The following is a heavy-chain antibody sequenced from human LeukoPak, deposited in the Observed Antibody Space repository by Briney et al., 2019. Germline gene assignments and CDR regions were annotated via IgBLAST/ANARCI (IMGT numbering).Heavy chain of an antibody. D-gene: IGHD3-10*01. J-gene: IGHJ4*02. CDR1: GFTFNSYW. CDR3: ARVGWFGELTRHPVGDS. Sequence: GGSLRLSCAASGFTFNSYWMSWVRQAPGKGLEWVANIKQDASEKNCVDSVRGRFTNSRDTADNSLYLQMNRLRADETAVYYWARVGWFGELTRHPVGDSWGQGTLVTVS. V-gene: IGHV3-7*01. CDR2: IKQDASEK.